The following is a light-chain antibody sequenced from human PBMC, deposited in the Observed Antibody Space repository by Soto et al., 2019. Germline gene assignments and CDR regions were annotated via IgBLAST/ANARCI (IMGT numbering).Light chain of an antibody. Sequence: EIVMTQSPATLSVSTGERATLSCRASQSVSSNLAWYQQKPGQAPRLLIYDASNRATGTPARFSGSGSGTDFTLTISSLEPEDFALYYCQQRSNWPWTFGQGTKVDIK. CDR3: QQRSNWPWT. CDR2: DAS. J-gene: IGKJ1*01. V-gene: IGKV3-11*01. CDR1: QSVSSN.